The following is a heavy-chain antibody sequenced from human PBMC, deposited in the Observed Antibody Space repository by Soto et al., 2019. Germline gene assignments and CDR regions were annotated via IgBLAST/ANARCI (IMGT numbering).Heavy chain of an antibody. CDR2: ISGGGVKT. J-gene: IGHJ4*02. Sequence: DVQLVESGGGSAQPGGSLTLSCEASGFIFSSDAMHWVRQAPGKGLKWVSRISGGGVKTYYADSVKGRFTISRDKSKDTLYQQMNSLTAEDAAGYYCAKIVATGDYFDYWGQGSLVSVSS. CDR3: AKIVATGDYFDY. D-gene: IGHD5-12*01. CDR1: GFIFSSDA. V-gene: IGHV3-23*04.